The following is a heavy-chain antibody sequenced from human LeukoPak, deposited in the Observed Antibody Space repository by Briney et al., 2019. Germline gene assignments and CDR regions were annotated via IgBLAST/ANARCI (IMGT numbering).Heavy chain of an antibody. CDR2: ISYDGSNK. V-gene: IGHV3-30-3*01. CDR3: ASGGIYSYYYFDC. D-gene: IGHD1-26*01. CDR1: RFTFSSYA. Sequence: GGSLRLSCAASRFTFSSYAMHWVRQAPGKGLEWVAVISYDGSNKYYADSVKGRFTISRDNSQNTLYLQMNSLRAEDTAVFYCASGGIYSYYYFDCWGQGTLVTVSS. J-gene: IGHJ4*02.